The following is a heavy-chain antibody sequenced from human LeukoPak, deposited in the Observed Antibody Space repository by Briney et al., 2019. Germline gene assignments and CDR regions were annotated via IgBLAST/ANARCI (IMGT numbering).Heavy chain of an antibody. CDR2: IKSKTDGETT. Sequence: PGGSLRLSCAASGFTFNIAWMSWVRQAPGKGLEWVGRIKSKTDGETTDYAAPVKGRFTISRDDSKNTVFLQMNSLKTEDTAVYYCASAHYGSGTYYNLFWGQGTLVTVSS. J-gene: IGHJ4*02. D-gene: IGHD3-10*01. CDR3: ASAHYGSGTYYNLF. V-gene: IGHV3-15*01. CDR1: GFTFNIAW.